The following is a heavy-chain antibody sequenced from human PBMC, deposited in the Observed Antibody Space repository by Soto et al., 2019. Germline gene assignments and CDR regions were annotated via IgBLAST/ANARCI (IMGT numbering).Heavy chain of an antibody. Sequence: GGSLRLSCAASGFTFSSYAMSWVRQAPGKGLEWVSAISGSGGSTYYADSVKGRFTISRDNSKNTLYLQMNSLRAEDTAVYYCAKGSHDYSNYPGLEYFQHWGQGTLVTVSS. J-gene: IGHJ1*01. D-gene: IGHD4-4*01. V-gene: IGHV3-23*01. CDR1: GFTFSSYA. CDR3: AKGSHDYSNYPGLEYFQH. CDR2: ISGSGGST.